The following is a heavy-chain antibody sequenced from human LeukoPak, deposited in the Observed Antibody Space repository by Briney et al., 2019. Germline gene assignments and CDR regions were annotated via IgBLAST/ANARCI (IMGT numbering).Heavy chain of an antibody. J-gene: IGHJ6*02. CDR3: ARSGAIYYYYGMDV. V-gene: IGHV3-11*01. CDR2: ISSGGSTI. D-gene: IGHD2-21*01. Sequence: PGGSLRLSCAASGFTFSDYYMSWIRQAPGKGLEWVSYISSGGSTIYYADSVKGRFTISRDNAKNSLYLQMNSLRAEDTAVYYCARSGAIYYYYGMDVWGQGTTVTVSS. CDR1: GFTFSDYY.